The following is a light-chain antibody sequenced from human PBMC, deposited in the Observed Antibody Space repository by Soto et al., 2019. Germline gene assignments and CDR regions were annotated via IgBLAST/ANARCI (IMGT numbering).Light chain of an antibody. CDR2: SAS. CDR3: QQLNTYPWT. V-gene: IGKV1-9*01. Sequence: DIQLTQSPSFLSASVGDRVTITCRASQDISSYLAWYQQKPGKAPNLLIYSASTFQSGVPSRFSGSGSGTEFTLTISSLQPADFATYYCQQLNTYPWTFGQGSKVEIK. J-gene: IGKJ1*01. CDR1: QDISSY.